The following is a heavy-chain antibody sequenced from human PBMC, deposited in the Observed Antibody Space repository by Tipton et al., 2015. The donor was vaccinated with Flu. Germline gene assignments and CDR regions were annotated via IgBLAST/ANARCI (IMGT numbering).Heavy chain of an antibody. CDR1: RGSISSSSYN. Sequence: TLSLTCTDSRGSISSSSYNWGWIRQPPGKGLEWIASIYYSGRTYYNPSLKSRVTIPVDTSKNQFSLKLNSVTAADTAVYYCARLSYYDVDLKNFYFDYWGQGALVTVSS. CDR3: ARLSYYDVDLKNFYFDY. V-gene: IGHV4-39*01. CDR2: IYYSGRT. D-gene: IGHD3-10*02. J-gene: IGHJ4*02.